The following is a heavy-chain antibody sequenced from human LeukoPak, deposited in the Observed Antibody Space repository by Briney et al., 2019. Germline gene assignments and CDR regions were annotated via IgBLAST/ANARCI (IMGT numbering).Heavy chain of an antibody. V-gene: IGHV3-23*01. CDR3: VRDGVGAPPFDY. CDR1: GFTFSSYA. CDR2: ISGSGAST. D-gene: IGHD1-26*01. J-gene: IGHJ4*02. Sequence: PGGSLRLSCAASGFTFSSYAMSWVRQAPGKGLEWVSAISGSGASTYYADSVKGRFTISRDNAKNTLFLQMNSLRAEDTAVYYCVRDGVGAPPFDYWGQGALVTVSS.